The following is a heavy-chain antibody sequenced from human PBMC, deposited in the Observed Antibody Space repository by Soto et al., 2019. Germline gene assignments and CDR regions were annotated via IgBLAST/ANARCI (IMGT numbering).Heavy chain of an antibody. CDR3: AKLGDYPPTY. V-gene: IGHV3-30*18. D-gene: IGHD3-16*01. J-gene: IGHJ4*02. CDR1: GFTFSSYG. CDR2: ISYDGSNK. Sequence: QVQLVESGGGVVQPGRSLRLSCAASGFTFSSYGMHWVRQAPGKGLEWVAVISYDGSNKYYADSVKGRFTISRDNSKNTLYLQMNSLRAEDTAVYYCAKLGDYPPTYWGQGTLVTVSS.